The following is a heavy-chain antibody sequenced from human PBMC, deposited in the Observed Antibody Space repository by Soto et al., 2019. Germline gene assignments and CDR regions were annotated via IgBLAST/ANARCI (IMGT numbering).Heavy chain of an antibody. J-gene: IGHJ3*01. CDR1: GFIVSSYY. CDR3: AKAGGNGWFADAFDV. V-gene: IGHV3-53*01. Sequence: PGGSLRLSCAGSGFIVSSYYMSWVRQAPGKGLEWISVIYSGGSTYYADSVKGRFTISRDNSENTLYLQLNSLRAEDTAVYYCAKAGGNGWFADAFDVWGQGTMGTVS. D-gene: IGHD6-19*01. CDR2: IYSGGST.